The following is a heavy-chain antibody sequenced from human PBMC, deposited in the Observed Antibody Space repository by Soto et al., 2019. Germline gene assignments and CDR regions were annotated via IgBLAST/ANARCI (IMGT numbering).Heavy chain of an antibody. D-gene: IGHD1-26*01. Sequence: ASVKVSCKVSGYTLPELYMHWVRQAPGKGLEWMGGFDPEDGETIYAQKFQGRVTMTEDTSTDTAYMELSSLRSEDTAVYYCATGKWYYYYMDVWGKGTTVTVSS. CDR2: FDPEDGET. J-gene: IGHJ6*03. CDR1: GYTLPELY. CDR3: ATGKWYYYYMDV. V-gene: IGHV1-24*01.